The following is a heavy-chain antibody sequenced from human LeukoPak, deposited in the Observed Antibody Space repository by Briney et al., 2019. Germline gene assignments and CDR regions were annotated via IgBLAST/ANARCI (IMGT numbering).Heavy chain of an antibody. J-gene: IGHJ4*02. V-gene: IGHV3-33*01. CDR3: ARDQGTSGGWPAGGRMGYFDY. Sequence: PGGSLRLSCAASGFILSSSGMHWVRQTPGKGLEWVGIIWYDGSNKYYADSVKGRFTISRDNAKNTVYLQMNSLRVEDTAVYYCARDQGTSGGWPAGGRMGYFDYWGQGTLVTVSS. CDR2: IWYDGSNK. CDR1: GFILSSSG. D-gene: IGHD6-19*01.